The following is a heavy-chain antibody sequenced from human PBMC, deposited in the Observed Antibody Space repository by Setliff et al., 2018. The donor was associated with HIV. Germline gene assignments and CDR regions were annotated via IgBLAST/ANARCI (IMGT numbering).Heavy chain of an antibody. D-gene: IGHD5-18*01. CDR1: GFNFKTYG. V-gene: IGHV3-48*04. Sequence: GGSLRLSCAASGFNFKTYGMTWVRQAPGKGLDWVAHIGSSNHGIHYTASVQGRFTVSRDNAENLLYLQMNSLRAEDTAVYYCARGGYPRLWGQGTLVTVSS. CDR3: ARGGYPRL. J-gene: IGHJ4*02. CDR2: IGSSNHGI.